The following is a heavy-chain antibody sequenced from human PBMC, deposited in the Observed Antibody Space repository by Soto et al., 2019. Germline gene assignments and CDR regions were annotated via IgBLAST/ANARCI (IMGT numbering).Heavy chain of an antibody. CDR1: GYTFTSYD. J-gene: IGHJ6*03. CDR2: MNPNSGNT. V-gene: IGHV1-8*01. Sequence: GASVKVSCKASGYTFTSYDINWVRQATGQGLEWMGWMNPNSGNTGYAQKFQGRVTMTRNTSISTAYMELSSLRSEDTAVYYCARVRIGFGELLYGDYYYYYYMDVWGKGTTVTVSS. CDR3: ARVRIGFGELLYGDYYYYYYMDV. D-gene: IGHD3-10*01.